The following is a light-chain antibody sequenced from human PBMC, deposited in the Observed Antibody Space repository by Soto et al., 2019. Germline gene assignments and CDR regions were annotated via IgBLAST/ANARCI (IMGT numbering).Light chain of an antibody. Sequence: ETVLTQSPATLSLSPGETATLSCRASQNVDIYLAWYQQKPSQAPRLLIYDASNRATGIPARFSGSGSGTDFSLTISSREPEDFSVYYCQQRKYWPPLTFGQGTRLE. CDR1: QNVDIY. CDR2: DAS. V-gene: IGKV3-11*01. CDR3: QQRKYWPPLT. J-gene: IGKJ5*01.